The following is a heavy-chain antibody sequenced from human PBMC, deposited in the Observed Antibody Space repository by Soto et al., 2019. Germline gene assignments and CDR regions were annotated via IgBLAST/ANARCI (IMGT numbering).Heavy chain of an antibody. J-gene: IGHJ4*02. CDR3: AKDFDSSGWSHFDC. D-gene: IGHD6-19*01. CDR2: ITFDGSNK. Sequence: QVRLVESGGGVVQPGRSLRLSCAASGFTFSSYGMHWVRQAPGKGLEWVAVITFDGSNKYYANSVKGRFTISRDNSKNTVYLQMSSLTAEDTAVYYCAKDFDSSGWSHFDCWGQGTLVTVSS. CDR1: GFTFSSYG. V-gene: IGHV3-30*18.